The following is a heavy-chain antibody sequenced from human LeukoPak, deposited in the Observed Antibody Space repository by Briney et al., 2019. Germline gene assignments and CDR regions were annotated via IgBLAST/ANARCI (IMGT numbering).Heavy chain of an antibody. Sequence: GSLSLSCVASGFTFSDHSMMWVRQAPGKGLEWVANIKRDGSEKNYVDSVRGRFTVSRDNAQSSLYLQMSSLRAEDTAVYYCARTGSSSSYYSYYYMDVWGKGTTVTVSS. D-gene: IGHD6-6*01. CDR2: IKRDGSEK. CDR1: GFTFSDHS. J-gene: IGHJ6*03. CDR3: ARTGSSSSYYSYYYMDV. V-gene: IGHV3-7*01.